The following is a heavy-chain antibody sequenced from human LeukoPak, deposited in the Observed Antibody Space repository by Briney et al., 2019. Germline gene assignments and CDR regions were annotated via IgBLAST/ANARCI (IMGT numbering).Heavy chain of an antibody. CDR2: ISYDGSNK. Sequence: GGSLRLSCAASGFTFSSYGMHWVRQAPGKGLEWVAVISYDGSNKYYADSVKGRFTISRDNSKNTLYLQMNSLRAEETAVYYCAKERSRGGDCLDYWGQGTLVTVSS. V-gene: IGHV3-30*18. CDR3: AKERSRGGDCLDY. J-gene: IGHJ4*02. CDR1: GFTFSSYG. D-gene: IGHD2-21*02.